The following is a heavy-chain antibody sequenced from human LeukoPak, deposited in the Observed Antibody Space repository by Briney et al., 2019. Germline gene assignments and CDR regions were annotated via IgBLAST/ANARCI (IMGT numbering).Heavy chain of an antibody. V-gene: IGHV4-4*07. CDR3: ARGSSFSGFDY. D-gene: IGHD1-26*01. J-gene: IGHJ4*02. Sequence: SETLSLTCTVSGGSVRDNYWSWIRQPPGKGLELIGRVYTGGIPNYNSSLKSRVALSLDTSKNQFSMNLSSVSAADTAVYFCARGSSFSGFDYWGQGALVTVSS. CDR2: VYTGGIP. CDR1: GGSVRDNY.